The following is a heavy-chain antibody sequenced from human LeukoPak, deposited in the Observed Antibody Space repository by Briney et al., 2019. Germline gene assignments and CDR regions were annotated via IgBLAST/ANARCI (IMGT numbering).Heavy chain of an antibody. Sequence: ASVKVSCKVSGYTSPFYGITWVRQAPGQGLEWMGWISTETQSPNYAQKLQDRLTITTDIATSTAYMELSSLRSEDTAVYYCARADREYSYGYGYYYYYYMDVWGKGTTVTVSS. J-gene: IGHJ6*03. CDR1: GYTSPFYG. D-gene: IGHD5-18*01. CDR3: ARADREYSYGYGYYYYYYMDV. V-gene: IGHV1-18*01. CDR2: ISTETQSP.